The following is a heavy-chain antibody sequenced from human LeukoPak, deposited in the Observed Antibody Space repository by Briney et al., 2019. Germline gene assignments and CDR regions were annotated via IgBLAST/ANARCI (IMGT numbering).Heavy chain of an antibody. D-gene: IGHD6-13*01. V-gene: IGHV4-34*01. CDR2: INHSGST. J-gene: IGHJ5*02. CDR3: ARQPGIAAAGTAGWFDP. CDR1: GGSFSGYY. Sequence: PSGTLSLTCAVYGGSFSGYYWSWIRQPPGKGLEWIGEINHSGSTNYNPSLKSRVTISVDTSKNQFSLKLSSVTAAGTAVYYCARQPGIAAAGTAGWFDPWGQGTLVTVSS.